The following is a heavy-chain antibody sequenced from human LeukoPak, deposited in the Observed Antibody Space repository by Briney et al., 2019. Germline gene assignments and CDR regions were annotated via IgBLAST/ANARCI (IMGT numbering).Heavy chain of an antibody. V-gene: IGHV1-69*13. Sequence: SVKVSCKASGGTFISYAISWVRQAPGQGLEWMGGIIPIFGTANYAQKFQGRVTITADESTSTAYMELSSLRSEDTAVYYCARGTRVEMATIPQIWFLDYWGQGTLVTVSS. CDR1: GGTFISYA. J-gene: IGHJ4*02. CDR3: ARGTRVEMATIPQIWFLDY. D-gene: IGHD5-24*01. CDR2: IIPIFGTA.